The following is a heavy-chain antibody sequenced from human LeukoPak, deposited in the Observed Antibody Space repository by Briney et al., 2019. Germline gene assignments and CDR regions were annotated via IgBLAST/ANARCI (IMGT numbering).Heavy chain of an antibody. CDR3: ARGGHYYDSSGYYGFDY. CDR1: GFTFSSYG. CDR2: IKQDGSEK. V-gene: IGHV3-7*01. Sequence: PGGSLRLSCAASGFTFSSYGMHWVRQAPGKGLEWVANIKQDGSEKYYVDSVKGRFTISRDNAENSLYLQMNSLRAEDTAVYYCARGGHYYDSSGYYGFDYWGQGTLVTVSS. J-gene: IGHJ4*02. D-gene: IGHD3-22*01.